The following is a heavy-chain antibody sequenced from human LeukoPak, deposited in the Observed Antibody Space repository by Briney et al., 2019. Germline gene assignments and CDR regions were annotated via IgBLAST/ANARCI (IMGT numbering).Heavy chain of an antibody. CDR2: ISRSGVAT. V-gene: IGHV3-23*01. J-gene: IGHJ4*02. CDR3: AKHSHDGIAPYYEVQLDY. CDR1: GFTFTSFA. D-gene: IGHD3-3*01. Sequence: GGSLRLSCAASGFTFTSFAMSWVRQAPGKGLEWVSTISRSGVATYYANSVKGRFTISRDNSKNTVYVQMNSLRAEDTAIYYCAKHSHDGIAPYYEVQLDYWGQGTLVTVSS.